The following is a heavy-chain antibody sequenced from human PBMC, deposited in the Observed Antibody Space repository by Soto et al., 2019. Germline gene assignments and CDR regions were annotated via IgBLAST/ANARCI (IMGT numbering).Heavy chain of an antibody. CDR3: ARDLTVVPATHPRLENYGMDV. Sequence: ASVKVSCKASGYSFTSYGISWVRRAPGQGLEWMGWISPYNGHTQFVERFQGRVTMTTDTSTKTAYMELRNLRSDDTAHYYCARDLTVVPATHPRLENYGMDVWGQGTTVTVSS. CDR1: GYSFTSYG. D-gene: IGHD2-2*01. V-gene: IGHV1-18*01. CDR2: ISPYNGHT. J-gene: IGHJ6*02.